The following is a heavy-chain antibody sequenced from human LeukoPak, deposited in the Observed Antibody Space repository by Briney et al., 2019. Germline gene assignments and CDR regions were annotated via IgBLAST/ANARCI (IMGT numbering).Heavy chain of an antibody. CDR3: ARLAYSGSWYWGY. CDR2: IKQDGSDK. V-gene: IGHV3-7*05. D-gene: IGHD6-13*01. CDR1: GFTFSTYW. Sequence: GGSLRLSCAASGFTFSTYWMTWVRQAPGKGLEWVANIKQDGSDKYYVDSVKGRFTISRDNAENSLYLQMNSLRAEDTAVYYCARLAYSGSWYWGYWGQGTLVTVSS. J-gene: IGHJ4*02.